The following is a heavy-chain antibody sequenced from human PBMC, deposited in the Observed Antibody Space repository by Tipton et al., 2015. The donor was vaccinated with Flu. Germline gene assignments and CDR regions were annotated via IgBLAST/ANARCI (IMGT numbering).Heavy chain of an antibody. CDR1: AHIFIGYY. Sequence: LVQSGAEVKKTGASVKVSCKAPAHIFIGYYIHWVRQAPGQGLEWLGRINPNSGGTNYAQKFQGRLTLTRDTSINTVYMELSRLRSDDTAEYYCASGPSTWGQGTLVTVSS. J-gene: IGHJ5*02. V-gene: IGHV1-2*06. CDR3: ASGPST. CDR2: INPNSGGT.